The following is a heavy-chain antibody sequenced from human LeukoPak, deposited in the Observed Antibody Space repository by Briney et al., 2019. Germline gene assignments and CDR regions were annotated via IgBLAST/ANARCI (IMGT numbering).Heavy chain of an antibody. V-gene: IGHV3-30*03. CDR2: ISYDGRNK. CDR1: GFTFSSYG. Sequence: QPGGSLRLSCAASGFTFSSYGMHWVRQAPGKGLEWVAVISYDGRNKYYADSVKGRFTISRDNSKNTLYLQMNSLRAEDTAVYYCATGAEYFQHWGQGTLVTVSS. J-gene: IGHJ1*01. CDR3: ATGAEYFQH.